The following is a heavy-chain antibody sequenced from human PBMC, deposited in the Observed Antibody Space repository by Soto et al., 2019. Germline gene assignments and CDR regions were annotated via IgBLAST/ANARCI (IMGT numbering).Heavy chain of an antibody. V-gene: IGHV1-58*01. J-gene: IGHJ4*02. Sequence: QMQLVQSGPEVKKPGTSVKVSCKASGFTFTSSAVQWVRQARGQRLEWIGWIVVGSGNTNYAQKFQERVTITRDTATSTAYMELSSLRSEDTAVYYCAADKSGNGFDYWGQGTLVTVSS. D-gene: IGHD3-3*01. CDR2: IVVGSGNT. CDR1: GFTFTSSA. CDR3: AADKSGNGFDY.